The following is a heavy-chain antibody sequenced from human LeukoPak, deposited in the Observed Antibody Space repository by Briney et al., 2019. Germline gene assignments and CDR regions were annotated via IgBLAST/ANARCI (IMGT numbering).Heavy chain of an antibody. J-gene: IGHJ4*02. D-gene: IGHD4-23*01. CDR1: GFNFLDHY. Sequence: GGSLRLSCAGSGFNFLDHYMSWIRQAPGKGLEWVSYISSSGRTIYYTDSVKGRFTISRDNAKNSLSLQMNSLRDEDTAMYYCATELTGYGGNSPFDHWGQGTLVTVSS. V-gene: IGHV3-11*01. CDR2: ISSSGRTI. CDR3: ATELTGYGGNSPFDH.